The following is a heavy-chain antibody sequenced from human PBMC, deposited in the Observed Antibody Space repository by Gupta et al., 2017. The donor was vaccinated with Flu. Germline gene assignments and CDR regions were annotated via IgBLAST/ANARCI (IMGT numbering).Heavy chain of an antibody. Sequence: QAPGKGLEWVSGISWNSGSIGYADSVKGRFTISRDNAKNSLYLQMNSLRAEDTALYYCAKAYSSSTHDAFDIWGQGTMVTVSS. CDR2: ISWNSGSI. CDR3: AKAYSSSTHDAFDI. D-gene: IGHD6-6*01. J-gene: IGHJ3*02. V-gene: IGHV3-9*01.